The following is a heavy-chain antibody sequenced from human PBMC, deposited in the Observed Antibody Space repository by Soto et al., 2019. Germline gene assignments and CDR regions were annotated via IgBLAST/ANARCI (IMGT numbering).Heavy chain of an antibody. Sequence: GGSLRLSCAASGFTFTDYYMSWIRQAPGKGLEWVSYISGSGSTIYYADSVKGRFTISRDNAKNSLYLQMNSLRAEDTAVYYCARDRGADCSSTSCYTYYYYYMDVWGKGTTVTVSS. J-gene: IGHJ6*03. D-gene: IGHD2-2*02. CDR3: ARDRGADCSSTSCYTYYYYYMDV. CDR2: ISGSGSTI. CDR1: GFTFTDYY. V-gene: IGHV3-11*01.